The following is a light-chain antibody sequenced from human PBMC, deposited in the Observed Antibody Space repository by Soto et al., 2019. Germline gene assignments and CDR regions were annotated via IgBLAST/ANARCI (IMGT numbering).Light chain of an antibody. J-gene: IGKJ5*01. CDR3: QHFGGTTFT. CDR2: GAS. Sequence: IVLTQSPGTLSLSPGEGATLSCRSSQRVSSSYIAWYQQRPGQTPSLLIYGASTRATGIPDRFSGSGSGTHFTLTISRLEPGDFAVYYCQHFGGTTFTFGQGTRLEIK. CDR1: QRVSSSY. V-gene: IGKV3-20*01.